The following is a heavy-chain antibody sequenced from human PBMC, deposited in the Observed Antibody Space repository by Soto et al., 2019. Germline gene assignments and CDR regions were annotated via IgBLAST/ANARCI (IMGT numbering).Heavy chain of an antibody. CDR3: ARIGPYCGGDCYPDFDF. Sequence: GWSLRLSCASSVFTFNTYGMTWVRQAPGKGLEWVSTVSGSGGGTYYADSVKGRFTISRVNSKNTMYLQMSNLRAEDTAVYFCARIGPYCGGDCYPDFDFWGLGTPVTVSS. CDR1: VFTFNTYG. D-gene: IGHD2-21*02. V-gene: IGHV3-23*01. J-gene: IGHJ4*02. CDR2: VSGSGGGT.